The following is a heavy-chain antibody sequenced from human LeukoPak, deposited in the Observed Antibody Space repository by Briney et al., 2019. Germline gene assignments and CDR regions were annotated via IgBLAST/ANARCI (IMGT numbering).Heavy chain of an antibody. CDR3: AGHGGLLWLGETGGFDY. V-gene: IGHV4-4*02. CDR2: IYHSGST. CDR1: GGSISSSNW. J-gene: IGHJ4*02. D-gene: IGHD3-10*01. Sequence: PSGTLSLTCAVSGGSISSSNWWSWVRQPPGKGLEWIGEIYHSGSTNYNPSLKSRVTISVDKSKNQFSLKLSSVTAADTAVYYCAGHGGLLWLGETGGFDYWGQGTLVTVSS.